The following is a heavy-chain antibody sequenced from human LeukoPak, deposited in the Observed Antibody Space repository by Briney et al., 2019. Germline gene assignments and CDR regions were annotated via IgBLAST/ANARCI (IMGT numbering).Heavy chain of an antibody. J-gene: IGHJ4*02. CDR1: GGSISSNY. CDR2: IYYSGST. V-gene: IGHV4-59*01. Sequence: SETLSLTCTVSGGSISSNYWSWIRQPPGKRLEWIGYIYYSGSTIYNPSLKSRVTISVDTSKNQFSLKLNSVTAADTAVYYCARGGDGFRTSRYQFDYWGQGTLVTVSS. CDR3: ARGGDGFRTSRYQFDY. D-gene: IGHD5-24*01.